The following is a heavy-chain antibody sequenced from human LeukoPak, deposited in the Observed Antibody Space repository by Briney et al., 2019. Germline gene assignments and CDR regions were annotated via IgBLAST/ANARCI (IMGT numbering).Heavy chain of an antibody. J-gene: IGHJ3*01. D-gene: IGHD7-27*01. CDR2: ISFDGKIS. CDR1: GFTFNRYG. CDR3: AKELSATPRAAVQTGAAFDV. Sequence: GGSLRLSCAASGFTFNRYGMHWVRQAPGKGLEWVAVISFDGKISYYADSVKGRFIISRDNSKNTLDLQMNSLRPEDTAGYYCAKELSATPRAAVQTGAAFDVWGQGTMVTVSS. V-gene: IGHV3-30*18.